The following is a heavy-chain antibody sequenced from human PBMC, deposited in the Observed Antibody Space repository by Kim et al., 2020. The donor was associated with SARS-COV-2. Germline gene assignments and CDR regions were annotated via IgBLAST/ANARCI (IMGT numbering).Heavy chain of an antibody. CDR3: ARLGLVIMGNWFDP. Sequence: SPSFLGHVTISADKSISTAYLQWSSLKASDTAMYYCARLGLVIMGNWFDPWGQGTLVTVSS. J-gene: IGHJ5*02. V-gene: IGHV5-10-1*01. D-gene: IGHD3-9*01.